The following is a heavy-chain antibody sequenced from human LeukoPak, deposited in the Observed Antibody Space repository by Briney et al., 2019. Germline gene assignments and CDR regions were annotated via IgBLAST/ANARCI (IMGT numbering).Heavy chain of an antibody. CDR2: IKQDGSEK. CDR1: GFTFSSYW. J-gene: IGHJ4*02. CDR3: ALTKGSGLMAY. D-gene: IGHD3-10*01. V-gene: IGHV3-7*03. Sequence: GGSLRLSCAASGFTFSSYWMSWVRQAPGKGLEWVANIKQDGSEKNYVDSVKGRFTISRDNVKNSLYLQMNSLSAEDTAVYYCALTKGSGLMAYWGQGTLDTVSS.